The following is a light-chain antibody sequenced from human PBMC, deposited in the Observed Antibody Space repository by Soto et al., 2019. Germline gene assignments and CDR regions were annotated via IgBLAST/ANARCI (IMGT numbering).Light chain of an antibody. V-gene: IGKV3-20*01. CDR1: QTAHTN. Sequence: VMTQSPATLSVSPGDRVTVSCRASQTAHTNLAWFQQKPGQAPRLLIYDASNRATGIPARFSGSGSGTDFTLTISRLEPEDFAVYYCQQYGSSPRTFGQGTKVDIK. CDR2: DAS. J-gene: IGKJ1*01. CDR3: QQYGSSPRT.